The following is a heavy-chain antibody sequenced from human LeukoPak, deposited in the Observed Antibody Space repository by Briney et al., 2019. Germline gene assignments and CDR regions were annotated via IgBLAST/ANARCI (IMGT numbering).Heavy chain of an antibody. V-gene: IGHV1-2*02. Sequence: ASVKVSCKASGYTFTGYYMHWVRQAPRQGLEWMGWINPNSGGTNYAQKFQGRVTMTRDTSISTAYMELSRLRSDDTAVYYCARDPLCGGDCYATSWGQGTLVTVSS. J-gene: IGHJ4*02. D-gene: IGHD2-21*02. CDR1: GYTFTGYY. CDR3: ARDPLCGGDCYATS. CDR2: INPNSGGT.